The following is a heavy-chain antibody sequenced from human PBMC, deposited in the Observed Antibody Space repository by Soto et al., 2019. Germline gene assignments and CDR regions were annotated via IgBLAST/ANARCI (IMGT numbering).Heavy chain of an antibody. Sequence: TSETLSLTCAVYGGSFSGYYWSWIRQPPGKGLEWIGEINHSGSTNYNPSLKSRVTISVDTSKNQFSLKLSSVTAADTAVYYCARGNSVFWDYYYYMDVWGKGTTVTVSS. CDR2: INHSGST. J-gene: IGHJ6*03. CDR1: GGSFSGYY. V-gene: IGHV4-34*01. D-gene: IGHD3-3*01. CDR3: ARGNSVFWDYYYYMDV.